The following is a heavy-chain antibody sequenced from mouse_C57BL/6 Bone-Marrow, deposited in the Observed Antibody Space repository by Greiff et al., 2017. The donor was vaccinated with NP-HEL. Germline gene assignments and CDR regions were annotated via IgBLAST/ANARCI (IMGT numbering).Heavy chain of an antibody. CDR2: LDPATGNT. D-gene: IGHD1-1*01. Sequence: EVKLVASVAELVRPGASVKLSRTASGFNIKNTYMHWVKPRPEQGLEWIGRLDPATGNTKSAPKFQRKAPITADTSSNTAYLQLSSLTSEDTAIYYCAPITTVVVPYYAMDYWGQGTSVTVSS. CDR3: APITTVVVPYYAMDY. J-gene: IGHJ4*01. CDR1: GFNIKNTY. V-gene: IGHV14-3*01.